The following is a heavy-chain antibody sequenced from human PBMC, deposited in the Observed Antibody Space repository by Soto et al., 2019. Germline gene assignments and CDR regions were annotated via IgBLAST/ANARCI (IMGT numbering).Heavy chain of an antibody. CDR3: TKDRYCSSTSCYAGYY. J-gene: IGHJ4*02. CDR1: GFPFSSYA. D-gene: IGHD2-2*01. Sequence: EVQLLESGGGLVQHGGSLRLSCAASGFPFSSYAMSWVRQAPGKGLEWVSGISGSGGSTSVADSVKGRFTISRDNAKNTLYLQMNSLRAEDTAVYYCTKDRYCSSTSCYAGYYWGQGTLVTVSS. V-gene: IGHV3-23*01. CDR2: ISGSGGST.